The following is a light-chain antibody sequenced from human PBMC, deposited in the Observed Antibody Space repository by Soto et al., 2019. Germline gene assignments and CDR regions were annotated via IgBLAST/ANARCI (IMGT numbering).Light chain of an antibody. CDR3: SSYTSTSTPCV. J-gene: IGLJ1*01. Sequence: QSALTQPASVSGSPGQSITISCTGTSSDVGSYNLVSWYQQHPGKAPKLMIYDVSNRPSGVSNRFSGSKSGNTASLTISGLQAEDEADYYCSSYTSTSTPCVFGTGTKVTVL. CDR1: SSDVGSYNL. V-gene: IGLV2-14*02. CDR2: DVS.